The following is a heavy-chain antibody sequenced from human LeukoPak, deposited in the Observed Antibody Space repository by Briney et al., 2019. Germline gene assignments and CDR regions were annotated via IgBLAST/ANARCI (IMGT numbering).Heavy chain of an antibody. V-gene: IGHV1-2*02. J-gene: IGHJ4*02. CDR3: ARAVLLGTDFDY. D-gene: IGHD5-18*01. Sequence: ASVKVSCKASGYTFTGYYMHWVRQAPGQGLEWMGWINPNSGGTNYAQKFQGRVTMTRDTSTSTVYMELSRLRSDDTAVYYCARAVLLGTDFDYWGQGTLVTISS. CDR2: INPNSGGT. CDR1: GYTFTGYY.